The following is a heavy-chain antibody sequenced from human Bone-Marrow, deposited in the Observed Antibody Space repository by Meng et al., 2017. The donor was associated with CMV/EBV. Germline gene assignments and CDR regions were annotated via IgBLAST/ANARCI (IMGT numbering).Heavy chain of an antibody. Sequence: GGSLRLSCAASGFTFSRIDTHWVRQPVGKGLEWVSTIGTAGDRSYAGSVKGRFTISRDNAKNSLYLQLNSLRAGDTAVYYCARGSVGAPEPFHYYGSGSGYYGMDVWGQGITVIVSS. CDR1: GFTFSRID. J-gene: IGHJ6*02. D-gene: IGHD3-10*01. V-gene: IGHV3-13*01. CDR3: ARGSVGAPEPFHYYGSGSGYYGMDV. CDR2: IGTAGDR.